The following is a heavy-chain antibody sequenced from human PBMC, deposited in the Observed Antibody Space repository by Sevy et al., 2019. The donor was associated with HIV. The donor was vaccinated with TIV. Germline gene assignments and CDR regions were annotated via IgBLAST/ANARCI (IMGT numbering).Heavy chain of an antibody. D-gene: IGHD3-10*01. V-gene: IGHV3-30*18. CDR2: ISYDGSNK. CDR3: AKAGGSGSSFYYYYYMDV. CDR1: GFTFSSYG. Sequence: GGSLRLSCAASGFTFSSYGMHWVRQAPGKGLEWVAVISYDGSNKYYADSVKGRFTISRDNSKNTLYLQMNSLRAEDTAVDYCAKAGGSGSSFYYYYYMDVWGKGTTVTVSS. J-gene: IGHJ6*03.